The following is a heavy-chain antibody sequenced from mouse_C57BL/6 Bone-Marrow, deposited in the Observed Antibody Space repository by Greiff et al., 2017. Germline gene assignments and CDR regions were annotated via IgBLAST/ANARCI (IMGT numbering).Heavy chain of an antibody. J-gene: IGHJ4*01. CDR2: IDPSDSYT. D-gene: IGHD1-1*01. Sequence: QVQLQQPGAELVKPGASVKLSCKASGYTFTSYWMHWVKQRPGQGLEWIGEIDPSDSYTNYNQKFKGKSTLTVDKSSSTAYMQLSSLTSEDSAVYYCARSDYYGSSSYYAMDYWGQGTSVTVSS. CDR3: ARSDYYGSSSYYAMDY. CDR1: GYTFTSYW. V-gene: IGHV1-69*01.